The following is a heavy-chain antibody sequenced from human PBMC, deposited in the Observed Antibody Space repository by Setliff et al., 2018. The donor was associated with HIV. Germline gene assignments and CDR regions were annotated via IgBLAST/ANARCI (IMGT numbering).Heavy chain of an antibody. CDR2: INSDGSST. Sequence: ESLKISCAVSGFTFEDYGMSWVRQAPGKGLEWVSGINSDGSSTSYADSVKGRFTISRDNAKNTLYLQMNSPRAEDTAVYYCARDGGSYYGFDYWGQGTLVTVSS. CDR3: ARDGGSYYGFDY. CDR1: GFTFEDYG. D-gene: IGHD1-26*01. V-gene: IGHV3-20*04. J-gene: IGHJ4*02.